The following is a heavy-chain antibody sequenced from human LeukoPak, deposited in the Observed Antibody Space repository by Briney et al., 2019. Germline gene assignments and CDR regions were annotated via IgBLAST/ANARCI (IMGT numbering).Heavy chain of an antibody. CDR3: AKHTGGSYPYYFDY. CDR2: ISGSGGST. J-gene: IGHJ4*02. D-gene: IGHD1-26*01. Sequence: GGSLRLSCAATGFTFSSYAMSWVRQAPGKGLEWVSAISGSGGSTYYADSVKGRFTISRDNSKNTLYLQMNSLRAEYTAVYYCAKHTGGSYPYYFDYWGQGTLVTVSS. V-gene: IGHV3-23*01. CDR1: GFTFSSYA.